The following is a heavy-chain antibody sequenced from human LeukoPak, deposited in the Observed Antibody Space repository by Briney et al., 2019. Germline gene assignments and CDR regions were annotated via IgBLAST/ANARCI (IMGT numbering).Heavy chain of an antibody. CDR2: ISSNGGGT. D-gene: IGHD6-19*01. J-gene: IGHJ3*02. CDR1: GFTFSSYA. V-gene: IGHV3-64*01. Sequence: GGSLRLSCAASGFTFSSYAMHWVRQAPGRGLEYVSAISSNGGGTYYANSVKGRFTISRDNSKNTLYLQMGSLGAEDMAVYYCAREGYSSGWYNAFDIWGQGTMVTVSS. CDR3: AREGYSSGWYNAFDI.